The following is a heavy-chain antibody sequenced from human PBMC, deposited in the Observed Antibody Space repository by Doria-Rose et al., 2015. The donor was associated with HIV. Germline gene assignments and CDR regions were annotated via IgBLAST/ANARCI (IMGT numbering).Heavy chain of an antibody. CDR3: ARGLGGTARYSVGWFDP. CDR2: INHSETT. V-gene: IGHV4-34*01. D-gene: IGHD6-6*01. CDR1: GGSFSNYY. J-gene: IGHJ5*02. Sequence: QVQLQQWGAGLLKPSETLSLTCAVYGGSFSNYYWSWIRQAPGKGLEWIGEINHSETTDYNPSLKSRVNISLAPAKNQFSLRLKSATAADTAVYYCARGLGGTARYSVGWFDPWGQGTLVAVSS.